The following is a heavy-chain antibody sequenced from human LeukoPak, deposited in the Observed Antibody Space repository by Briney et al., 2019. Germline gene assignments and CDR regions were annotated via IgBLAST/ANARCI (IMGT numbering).Heavy chain of an antibody. J-gene: IGHJ5*02. Sequence: SETLSLTCTVSGGSISSYYWSWIRQPPGKGLEWIGYIYYSGSTNYNPSLKSRVTISVDTSKNQFSLKLSSVTAADTAVYYCARSNSSRRVITMVRGVIGGFDPWGQGTLVTVSS. CDR1: GGSISSYY. CDR2: IYYSGST. V-gene: IGHV4-59*01. CDR3: ARSNSSRRVITMVRGVIGGFDP. D-gene: IGHD3-10*01.